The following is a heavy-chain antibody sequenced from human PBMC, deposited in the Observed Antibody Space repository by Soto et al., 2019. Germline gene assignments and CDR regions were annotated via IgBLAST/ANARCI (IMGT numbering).Heavy chain of an antibody. CDR3: AKTGIAAADS. CDR1: GASMSSGGYY. D-gene: IGHD6-13*01. Sequence: SETLSLTCTVSGASMSSGGYYWTWTRQSPGKGLEWIGYIYYSGSTYYNPSLKSRVTISVDSSKNQFSLKLSSVTAADTAVYYCAKTGIAAADSWGQGTLVTVSS. V-gene: IGHV4-31*03. J-gene: IGHJ4*02. CDR2: IYYSGST.